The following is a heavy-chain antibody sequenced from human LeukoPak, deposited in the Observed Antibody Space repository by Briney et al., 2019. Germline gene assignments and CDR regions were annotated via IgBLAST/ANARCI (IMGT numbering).Heavy chain of an antibody. CDR2: ISGSGGST. V-gene: IGHV3-23*01. Sequence: GGSLRLSCAASGFTFSSYAMSWVRQAPGKGLEWVSAISGSGGSTYYADSVKGRFTISRDNSKNTLYLQMNSLRVEDTAVYYCAKLYSGYDYFDYWGQGTLVTVSS. J-gene: IGHJ4*02. CDR1: GFTFSSYA. CDR3: AKLYSGYDYFDY. D-gene: IGHD5-12*01.